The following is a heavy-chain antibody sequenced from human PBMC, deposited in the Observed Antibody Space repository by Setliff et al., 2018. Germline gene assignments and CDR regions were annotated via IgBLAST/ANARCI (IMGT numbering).Heavy chain of an antibody. J-gene: IGHJ4*02. CDR3: ARSENCYATHCSPYDY. D-gene: IGHD2-15*01. Sequence: GGSLRLSCTDSGFSFSSYWMHWVRQAPGKGPVWLSHINSDGSGTSYADSVKGRFTISRDNAKNTVYLQMNSLRAEDTAVYFCARSENCYATHCSPYDYWGQGALVTVSS. CDR1: GFSFSSYW. CDR2: INSDGSGT. V-gene: IGHV3-74*01.